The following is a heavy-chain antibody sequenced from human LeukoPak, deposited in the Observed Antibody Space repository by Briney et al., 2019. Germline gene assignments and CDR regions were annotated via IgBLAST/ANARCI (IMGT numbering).Heavy chain of an antibody. CDR1: GFTVSNAR. V-gene: IGHV3-21*01. CDR2: ISSSGTYI. CDR3: ARDRGSYRPIDY. J-gene: IGHJ4*02. D-gene: IGHD1-26*01. Sequence: GGSLRLSCAASGFTVSNARVSWVRQAPGKGLEWVSSISSSGTYIYYADSVKGRFTISRDNAKNSVYLQMNSLRVEDTAVYYCARDRGSYRPIDYWGQGTLVTVSS.